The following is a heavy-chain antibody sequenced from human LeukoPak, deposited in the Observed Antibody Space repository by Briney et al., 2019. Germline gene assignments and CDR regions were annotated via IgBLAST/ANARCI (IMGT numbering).Heavy chain of an antibody. D-gene: IGHD3-22*01. V-gene: IGHV7-4-1*02. Sequence: ASVKVSCTASGYTFTSYAMNWVRQAPGQGLEWMGWINTNTGNPTYAQGFTGRFVFSLDTSVSTAYLQISSLKAEDTAVYYCARSYSSGYYRYYYYYGMDVWGQGTTVTVSS. J-gene: IGHJ6*02. CDR1: GYTFTSYA. CDR3: ARSYSSGYYRYYYYYGMDV. CDR2: INTNTGNP.